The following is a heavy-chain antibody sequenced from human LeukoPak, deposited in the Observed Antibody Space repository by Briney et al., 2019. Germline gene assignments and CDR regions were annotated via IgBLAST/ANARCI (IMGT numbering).Heavy chain of an antibody. D-gene: IGHD3-22*01. J-gene: IGHJ3*02. CDR3: ARGKYYYDDSASINRASRTAPDT. CDR2: IYTSGST. CDR1: GGSISSYY. Sequence: PSETLSLTCTVSGGSISSYYWSWIRQPAGKGLEWIGRIYTSGSTNYNPSLKSRVTMSVDTSKNQFSLKLSSVTAADTAVYYCARGKYYYDDSASINRASRTAPDTWAQGTMVTVSS. V-gene: IGHV4-4*07.